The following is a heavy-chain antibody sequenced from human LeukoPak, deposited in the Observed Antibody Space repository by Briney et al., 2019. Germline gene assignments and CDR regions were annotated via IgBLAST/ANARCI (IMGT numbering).Heavy chain of an antibody. CDR2: VYDTGST. Sequence: SETLSLTCTVSGDSVSNSPYYWSWIRQPPGKGLEWIGYVYDTGSTNYNPSLKSRATISADTSKNQFSLRLRPVTAADTAVYYCARDEYCVKGVCYSAFDIWGQGTMVTVSS. J-gene: IGHJ3*02. V-gene: IGHV4-61*01. CDR3: ARDEYCVKGVCYSAFDI. CDR1: GDSVSNSPYY. D-gene: IGHD2-8*01.